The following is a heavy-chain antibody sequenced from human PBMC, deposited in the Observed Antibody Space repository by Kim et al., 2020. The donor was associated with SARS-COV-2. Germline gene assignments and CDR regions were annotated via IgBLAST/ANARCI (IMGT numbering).Heavy chain of an antibody. D-gene: IGHD3-10*01. Sequence: SETLSLTCAVSGGSISSSNWWSWVRQPPGKGLEWIGEIYHSGSTNYNPSLKSRVTISVDKSKNQFSLKLSSVTAADTAVYYCARVPRVRGVIITLSGSYFDYWGQGTLVTVSS. CDR2: IYHSGST. J-gene: IGHJ4*02. CDR1: GGSISSSNW. V-gene: IGHV4-4*02. CDR3: ARVPRVRGVIITLSGSYFDY.